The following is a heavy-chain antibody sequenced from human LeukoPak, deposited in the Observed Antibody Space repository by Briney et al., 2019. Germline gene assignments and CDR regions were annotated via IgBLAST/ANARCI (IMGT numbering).Heavy chain of an antibody. V-gene: IGHV4-61*01. CDR3: ARELSPYYFDY. J-gene: IGHJ4*02. CDR1: GGSVSSGSYY. Sequence: SETLSLTCTVSGGSVSSGSYYWSWIRQPPGKGLEGMGYIYYSGSTNYNPSLKSRVTISVDTSKNQFSLKLSSVTAADTAVYYCARELSPYYFDYWGQGTLVTVSS. CDR2: IYYSGST.